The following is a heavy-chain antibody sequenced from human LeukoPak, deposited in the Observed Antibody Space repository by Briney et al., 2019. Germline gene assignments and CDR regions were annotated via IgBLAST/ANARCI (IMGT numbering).Heavy chain of an antibody. CDR3: APTSEAYTSNWSV. CDR1: GYRFTDDY. J-gene: IGHJ4*02. CDR2: INPDSGFT. Sequence: GASVKVSCKTSGYRFTDDYMHWVRQAPGQGLEWMGWINPDSGFTNYAPKFQGRVIMTRDTSISTAYMEVRRLRYDDTAMYYCAPTSEAYTSNWSVWGQGTLSPSPQ. D-gene: IGHD3-16*01. V-gene: IGHV1-2*02.